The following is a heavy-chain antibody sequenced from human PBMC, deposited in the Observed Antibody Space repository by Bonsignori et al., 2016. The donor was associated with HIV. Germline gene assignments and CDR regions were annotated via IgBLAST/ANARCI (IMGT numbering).Heavy chain of an antibody. V-gene: IGHV3-21*01. J-gene: IGHJ4*02. CDR3: ARGPPVDEAIFGVH. D-gene: IGHD3-3*01. Sequence: GGSLRLSCAASGFTFSSYSMNWVRQAPGKGLEWVSSISSSSSYIYYADSVKGRFTISRDNAKNSLYLQMNSLRAEDTAVYYCARGPPVDEAIFGVHWGQGTLVTVSS. CDR2: ISSSSSYI. CDR1: GFTFSSYS.